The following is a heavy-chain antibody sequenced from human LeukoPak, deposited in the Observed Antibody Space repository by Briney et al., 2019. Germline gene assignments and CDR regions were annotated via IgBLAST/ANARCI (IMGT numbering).Heavy chain of an antibody. J-gene: IGHJ4*02. CDR1: GFTFSSYG. CDR2: IRYDGSNK. CDR3: AKDEVYSSSFFDY. V-gene: IGHV3-30*02. Sequence: GGSLRLSCAASGFTFSSYGMHWVRQAPGKGLEWVAFIRYDGSNKYYADSVKGRFTISRDNSKNTLYLQLNSLSAEDTAVYYCAKDEVYSSSFFDYWGQGTLVTVSS. D-gene: IGHD6-6*01.